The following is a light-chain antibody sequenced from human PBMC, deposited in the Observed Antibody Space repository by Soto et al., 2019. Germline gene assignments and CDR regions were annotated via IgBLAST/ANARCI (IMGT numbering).Light chain of an antibody. J-gene: IGLJ2*01. CDR2: NTN. V-gene: IGLV7-46*01. Sequence: QAVVTQEPSLTVSPGGTVTRTCGSSTGAVTSSHFTYWIQQKPGQAPRTLIYNTNNKHSWTPARFSGSLLGGKAALTLSGAQPEDEADYYCLLAYSGARVFGGGTKLTVL. CDR3: LLAYSGARV. CDR1: TGAVTSSHF.